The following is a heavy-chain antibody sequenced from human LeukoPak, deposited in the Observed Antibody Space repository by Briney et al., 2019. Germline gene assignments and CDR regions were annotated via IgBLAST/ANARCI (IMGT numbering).Heavy chain of an antibody. V-gene: IGHV3-23*01. CDR3: AKGSGRGSSSALDY. CDR2: ISSSDDST. D-gene: IGHD5-18*01. J-gene: IGHJ4*01. Sequence: PGGSLRLSCSASGIMFSKYDMSWVRQAPGKGLKWVSIISSSDDSTYYADSVTGRFTISTDRATNTLYLQMNSLRAEDTALYYCAKGSGRGSSSALDYWGQGTLVTVSS. CDR1: GIMFSKYD.